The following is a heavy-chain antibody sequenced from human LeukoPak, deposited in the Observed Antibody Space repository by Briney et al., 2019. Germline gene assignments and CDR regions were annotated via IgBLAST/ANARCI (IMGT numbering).Heavy chain of an antibody. V-gene: IGHV1-46*01. CDR2: INPSGGST. Sequence: ASVKVSCKASGYTFTSYYMHWVRQAPGQGLEWMGIINPSGGSTSYAQKFQGRVTITADESTSTAYMELSSLRSEDTAVYYCARSRSIAPGGAYAYYYYYGMDVWGQGTTVTVSS. J-gene: IGHJ6*02. CDR1: GYTFTSYY. D-gene: IGHD4-17*01. CDR3: ARSRSIAPGGAYAYYYYYGMDV.